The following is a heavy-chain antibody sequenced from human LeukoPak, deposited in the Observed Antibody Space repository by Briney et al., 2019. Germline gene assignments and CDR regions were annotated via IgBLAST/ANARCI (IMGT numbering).Heavy chain of an antibody. V-gene: IGHV1-69*01. CDR2: IIPIFGTA. J-gene: IGHJ6*03. CDR1: GGTFSSYA. D-gene: IGHD5-18*01. Sequence: SVKVSCKASGGTFSSYAISWVRQAPGQGLEWMGGIIPIFGTANYAQKFQGRVTITADESTSTAYMELSSLRSEDAAVYYCARDWSRRSMDTAMLLVKDEYYYMDVWGKGTTVTVSS. CDR3: ARDWSRRSMDTAMLLVKDEYYYMDV.